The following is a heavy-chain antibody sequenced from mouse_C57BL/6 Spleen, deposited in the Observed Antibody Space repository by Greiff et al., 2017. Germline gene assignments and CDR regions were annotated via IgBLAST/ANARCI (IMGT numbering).Heavy chain of an antibody. Sequence: ELQVVASGGGLVQPGGSLSLSCAASGFTFTDYYMSWVRQPPGKALECLVFLRNKSNGYTTEYSASVKGRFTISRDNSQSILYLQMNALRAEDSATYYCARHYDYTWFAYWGQGTLVTVSA. J-gene: IGHJ3*01. CDR3: ARHYDYTWFAY. CDR1: GFTFTDYY. D-gene: IGHD2-4*01. V-gene: IGHV7-3*01. CDR2: LRNKSNGYTT.